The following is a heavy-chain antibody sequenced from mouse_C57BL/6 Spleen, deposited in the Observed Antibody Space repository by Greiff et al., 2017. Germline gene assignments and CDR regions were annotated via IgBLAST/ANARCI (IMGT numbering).Heavy chain of an antibody. D-gene: IGHD1-1*01. V-gene: IGHV1-82*01. CDR1: GYAFSSSW. CDR2: SYPGDGDT. Sequence: QVQLQQSGPELVKSGASVKISCKASGYAFSSSWMNWVKQRPGKGLEWIGRSYPGDGDTNYNGKFKGKATLTADKSSSTAYMQLSSLTSEDSAVYFCARFITTVVATDWYFDVWGTGTTVTVSS. J-gene: IGHJ1*03. CDR3: ARFITTVVATDWYFDV.